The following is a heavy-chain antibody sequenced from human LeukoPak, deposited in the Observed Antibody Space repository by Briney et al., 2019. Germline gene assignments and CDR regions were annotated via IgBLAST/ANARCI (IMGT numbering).Heavy chain of an antibody. CDR3: AREGVAATGLDY. J-gene: IGHJ4*02. D-gene: IGHD6-13*01. Sequence: GASVKVSCKASGYTFSIYNMHWVRQAPGQGLEWMGIINPSGGSASDTQKFQGRVTMTRDTSTSTLYMELSSLRSEGTAVYYCAREGVAATGLDYWGQGTLVTVSS. V-gene: IGHV1-46*01. CDR2: INPSGGSA. CDR1: GYTFSIYN.